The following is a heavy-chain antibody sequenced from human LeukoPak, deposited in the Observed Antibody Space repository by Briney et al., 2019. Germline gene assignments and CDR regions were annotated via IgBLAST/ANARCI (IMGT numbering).Heavy chain of an antibody. D-gene: IGHD2-8*01. CDR3: ARGNGYYYYYMDV. V-gene: IGHV4-34*01. Sequence: PSETLSLTCAVYGGSFSGYYWSWIRQPPGKGLEWIGEINHSGSTNYNPSLKSRVTISVDTSKNQFSLKLSSVTAADTAVYYCARGNGYYYYYMDVWGKGTTVTVPS. CDR2: INHSGST. CDR1: GGSFSGYY. J-gene: IGHJ6*03.